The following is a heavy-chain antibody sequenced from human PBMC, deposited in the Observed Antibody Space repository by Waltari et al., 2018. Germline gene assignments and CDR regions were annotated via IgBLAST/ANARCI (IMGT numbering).Heavy chain of an antibody. J-gene: IGHJ5*02. Sequence: EVQLVESGGGLVKPGGSLRLSCAASGFTFFDSCMPWVRQAPGKGLEWVGRIKRSSDGGAAEYAAPVNGRFIISRDDSSSTLYLQMNSLKSEDTVVYYCITDPANAYVRWFDPWGQGALVTVSS. D-gene: IGHD2-2*01. CDR3: ITDPANAYVRWFDP. CDR1: GFTFFDSC. CDR2: IKRSSDGGAA. V-gene: IGHV3-15*01.